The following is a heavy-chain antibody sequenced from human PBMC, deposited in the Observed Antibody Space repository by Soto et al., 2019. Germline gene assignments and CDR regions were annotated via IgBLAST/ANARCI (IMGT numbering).Heavy chain of an antibody. V-gene: IGHV4-59*08. CDR1: GGSISSYY. Sequence: SETLSLTCTVSGGSISSYYWSGIRQPPGKGLEWIGYIYYSGSTNYNPSLKSRVTISVDTSKNQFSLKLSSVTAADTAVYYCARHTYYYGSGSYWPYFDYWGQGTLVTVSS. CDR3: ARHTYYYGSGSYWPYFDY. D-gene: IGHD3-10*01. CDR2: IYYSGST. J-gene: IGHJ4*02.